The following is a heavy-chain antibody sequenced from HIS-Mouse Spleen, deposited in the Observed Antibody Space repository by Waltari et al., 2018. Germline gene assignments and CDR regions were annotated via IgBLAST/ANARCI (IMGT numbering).Heavy chain of an antibody. CDR1: GGPISRGIYY. CDR2: IYYSGST. CDR3: AREIPYSSSWYDWYFDL. J-gene: IGHJ2*01. V-gene: IGHV4-39*07. Sequence: QLQLQESGPGLVKPSETLSLTCTVSGGPISRGIYYWGWIRQPPGKGLEWIGSIYYSGSTYYNPSLKSRVTISVDTSKNQFSLKLSSVTAADTAVYYCAREIPYSSSWYDWYFDLWGRGTLVTVSS. D-gene: IGHD6-13*01.